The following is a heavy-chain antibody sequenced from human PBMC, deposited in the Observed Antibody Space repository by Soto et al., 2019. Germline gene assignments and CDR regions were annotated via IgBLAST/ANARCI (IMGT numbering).Heavy chain of an antibody. J-gene: IGHJ5*02. CDR1: GYTFTYYY. V-gene: IGHV1-46*01. Sequence: ASVKVSCKASGYTFTYYYIHWVRQAPGQGLEWMGVINPSTGSTNYAQKFQGRVTMTRDTSTTTVYMELGSLRSDDTAVYYCARDRGPSSGYYPYWFDPWGQGTLVTVSS. CDR2: INPSTGST. D-gene: IGHD3-22*01. CDR3: ARDRGPSSGYYPYWFDP.